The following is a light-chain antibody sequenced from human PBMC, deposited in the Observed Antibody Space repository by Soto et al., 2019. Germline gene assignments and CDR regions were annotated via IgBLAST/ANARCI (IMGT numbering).Light chain of an antibody. CDR1: QTISSW. V-gene: IGKV1-5*03. CDR3: QHHYNLPH. J-gene: IGKJ1*01. CDR2: KAS. Sequence: DIQMTQSPSTLSGSVGDRVTITCRASQTISSWLAWYQQKPGKAPKLLIYKASTLKSGVPSRFSGSGSGTDFTFDISSLQPEDVATYYCQHHYNLPHFGQGTKVDIK.